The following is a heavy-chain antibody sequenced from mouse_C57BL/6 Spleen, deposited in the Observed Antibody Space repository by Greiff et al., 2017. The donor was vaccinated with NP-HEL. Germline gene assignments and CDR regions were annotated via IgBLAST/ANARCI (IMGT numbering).Heavy chain of an antibody. J-gene: IGHJ3*01. CDR1: GYTFTSYW. CDR3: ARRGNGSSGFAY. D-gene: IGHD1-1*01. V-gene: IGHV1-50*01. CDR2: IDPSDSYT. Sequence: QVQLKQPGAELVKPGASVKLSCKASGYTFTSYWMQWVKQRPGQGLEWIGEIDPSDSYTNYNQKFKGKATLTVDTSSSTAYMQLSSLTSEDSAVYYCARRGNGSSGFAYWGQGTLVTVSA.